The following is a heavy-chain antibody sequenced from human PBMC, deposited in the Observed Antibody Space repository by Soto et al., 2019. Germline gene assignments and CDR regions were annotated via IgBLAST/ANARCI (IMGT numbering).Heavy chain of an antibody. V-gene: IGHV4-31*03. CDR2: IYYRGST. CDR3: ARDLGYCSGGSCYPGRGFDP. Sequence: QVQLQESGPGLVKPSQTLSLTCTVSGGSISSGCYYWSWIRQHPGKVLEWIGYIYYRGSTYYNPSLKSRVTISVDTSKNQFSLKLSSVTAADTAVYYCARDLGYCSGGSCYPGRGFDPWGQGTLVTVSS. CDR1: GGSISSGCYY. D-gene: IGHD2-15*01. J-gene: IGHJ5*02.